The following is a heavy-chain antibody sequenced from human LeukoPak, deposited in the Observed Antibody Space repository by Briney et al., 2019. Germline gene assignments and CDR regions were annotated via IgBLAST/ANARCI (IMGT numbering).Heavy chain of an antibody. CDR3: ARERPPTRRSSSGYSSCYPMDV. V-gene: IGHV6-1*01. D-gene: IGHD5-18*01. CDR1: GDTVSSNSPT. CDR2: TYFRFKWHN. Sequence: SQTPSLTCDISGDTVSSNSPTWNWTRHSPSRGLEWLRRTYFRFKWHNDYAECVRSRISINPDTSKKQFSLHLNSVTPEGTDVYYCARERPPTRRSSSGYSSCYPMDVWGQGTTVSVLS. J-gene: IGHJ6*01.